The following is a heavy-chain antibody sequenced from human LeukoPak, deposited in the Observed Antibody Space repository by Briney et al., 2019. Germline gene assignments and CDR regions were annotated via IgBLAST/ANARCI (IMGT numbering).Heavy chain of an antibody. V-gene: IGHV4-39*07. D-gene: IGHD3-16*02. CDR2: INHSGST. J-gene: IGHJ6*03. CDR3: AREPGYRNFYYYYYYMDV. Sequence: SETLSLTCTVSGGSISSSSYYWGWIRRPPGKGLEWIGEINHSGSTNYNPSLKSRVTISVDTSKNQFSLKLSSVTAADTAVYYCAREPGYRNFYYYYYYMDVWGKGTTVTVSS. CDR1: GGSISSSSYY.